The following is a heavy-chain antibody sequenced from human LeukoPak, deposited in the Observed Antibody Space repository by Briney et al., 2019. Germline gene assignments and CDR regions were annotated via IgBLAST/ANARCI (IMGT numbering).Heavy chain of an antibody. CDR3: ARDPLAVHDAFDI. Sequence: SETLSLTCTVSGGSISSGDYYWSWIRQPPGKGLEWIGYIYYSGSTYYNPSLKSRVTISVDTFKNQFSLKLSSVTAADTAVYYCARDPLAVHDAFDIWGQGTMVTVSS. V-gene: IGHV4-30-4*01. CDR1: GGSISSGDYY. J-gene: IGHJ3*02. CDR2: IYYSGST. D-gene: IGHD1-1*01.